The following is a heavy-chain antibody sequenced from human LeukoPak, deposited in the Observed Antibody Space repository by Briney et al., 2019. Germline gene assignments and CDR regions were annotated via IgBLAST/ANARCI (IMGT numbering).Heavy chain of an antibody. CDR1: GGSFSGYY. CDR3: ARDLRPRGLRYFDWLLEGGY. D-gene: IGHD3-9*01. J-gene: IGHJ4*02. CDR2: INHSGST. Sequence: SETLSLTCAVYGGSFSGYYWSWIRQPPGKGLEWIGGINHSGSTNYNPSLKSRVTISVDTSKNQFSLKLSSVTAADTAVYYCARDLRPRGLRYFDWLLEGGYWGQGTLVTVSS. V-gene: IGHV4-34*01.